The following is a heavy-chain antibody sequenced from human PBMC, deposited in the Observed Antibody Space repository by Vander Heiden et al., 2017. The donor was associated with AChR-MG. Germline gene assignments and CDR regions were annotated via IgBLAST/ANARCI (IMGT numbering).Heavy chain of an antibody. CDR3: ARSGGDDYDILTGYYPDY. V-gene: IGHV1-18*01. Sequence: QVQLVQSGAEVKKPGASVTVSCKASGYTFTSHGISWVRQAPGQGLEWMGWISAYNGNTNYAQKLQGRVTMTTDTSTSTAYMELRSLGSDDTAVYYCARSGGDDYDILTGYYPDYWGQGTLVTVSS. CDR2: ISAYNGNT. D-gene: IGHD3-9*01. CDR1: GYTFTSHG. J-gene: IGHJ4*02.